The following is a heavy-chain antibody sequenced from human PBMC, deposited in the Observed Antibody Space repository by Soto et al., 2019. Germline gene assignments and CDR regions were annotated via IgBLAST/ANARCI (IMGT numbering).Heavy chain of an antibody. D-gene: IGHD6-19*01. Sequence: QVQLVQSGAEVKKPGASVIVSCTASGYPLTSNYIHWLRQAPGEGLEWMGKINPSGGTTRYGQKFQGRVTMTRDTSTSTVYMQMSSLKSEDTAVYYCARGEPHSSGLNFDYWGQGTLVIVSP. CDR3: ARGEPHSSGLNFDY. J-gene: IGHJ4*02. CDR2: INPSGGTT. V-gene: IGHV1-46*01. CDR1: GYPLTSNY.